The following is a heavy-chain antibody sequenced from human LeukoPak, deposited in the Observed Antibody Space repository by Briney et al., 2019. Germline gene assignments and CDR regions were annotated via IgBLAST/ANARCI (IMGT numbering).Heavy chain of an antibody. J-gene: IGHJ1*01. Sequence: ASVKVSCKASGYTFTNYGFSWVRQAPGQGLEWMGWISAYNGYTDYAQKFQFRVTMTTDTSTSTVHMELRSLRSDDTAVYYCARDKAVTTEVTQHFQHWGQGTLVTVSS. CDR3: ARDKAVTTEVTQHFQH. CDR2: ISAYNGYT. V-gene: IGHV1-18*01. D-gene: IGHD4-23*01. CDR1: GYTFTNYG.